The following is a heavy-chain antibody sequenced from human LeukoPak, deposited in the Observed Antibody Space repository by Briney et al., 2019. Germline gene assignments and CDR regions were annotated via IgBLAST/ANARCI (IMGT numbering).Heavy chain of an antibody. CDR3: TTDTEWEPRPVDY. V-gene: IGHV3-15*01. Sequence: PGGSLRLSCAASGFTFSSYAMSWVRQAPGKGLEWVGRIKSKTDGGTTDYAAPVKGRFTISRDDSKNTLYLQMNSLKTEDTAVYYCTTDTEWEPRPVDYWGQGTLVTVSS. D-gene: IGHD1-26*01. J-gene: IGHJ4*02. CDR1: GFTFSSYA. CDR2: IKSKTDGGTT.